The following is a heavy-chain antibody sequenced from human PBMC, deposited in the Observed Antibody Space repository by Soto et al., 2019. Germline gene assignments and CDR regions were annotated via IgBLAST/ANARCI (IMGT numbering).Heavy chain of an antibody. Sequence: SETLSLTCAVYGGSFSGYYWSWIRQPPGKGLEWIGEINHSGSTNYNPSLKSRVTISVDTSKNQFSLKLSSVTTADTAVYYCARGWSSGWPFDYWGQGTLVTVSS. CDR1: GGSFSGYY. D-gene: IGHD6-19*01. CDR3: ARGWSSGWPFDY. J-gene: IGHJ4*02. CDR2: INHSGST. V-gene: IGHV4-34*01.